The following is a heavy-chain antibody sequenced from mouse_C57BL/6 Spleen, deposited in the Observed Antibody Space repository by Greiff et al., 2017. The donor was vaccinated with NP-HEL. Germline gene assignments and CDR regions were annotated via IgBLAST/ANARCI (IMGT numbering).Heavy chain of an antibody. D-gene: IGHD2-4*01. V-gene: IGHV14-1*01. Sequence: VQLKQSGAELVRPGASVKLSCTASGFNIKDYYMHWVKQRPEQGLEWIGRIDPEDGVTEYAPNFQGKATMTADTSSNTAYLQLSSLTSEDTAVYYCTTGDYDGFDVWGTGTTVTVSS. CDR2: IDPEDGVT. J-gene: IGHJ1*03. CDR1: GFNIKDYY. CDR3: TTGDYDGFDV.